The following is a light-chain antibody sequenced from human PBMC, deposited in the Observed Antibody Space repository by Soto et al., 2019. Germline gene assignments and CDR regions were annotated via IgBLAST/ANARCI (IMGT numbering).Light chain of an antibody. CDR1: QSVSSN. Sequence: EKVMTQSPATLSVSPGERATLSCRASQSVSSNLAWYQQKPGQAPRLLIYGASTRATGIPARFSGSGSGTEFTLTLSSLQSEDFAVSSCQQYNNWPPTFGQGTKVEIK. J-gene: IGKJ1*01. V-gene: IGKV3-15*01. CDR2: GAS. CDR3: QQYNNWPPT.